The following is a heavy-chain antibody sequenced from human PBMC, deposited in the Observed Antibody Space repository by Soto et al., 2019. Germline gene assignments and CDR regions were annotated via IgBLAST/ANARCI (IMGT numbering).Heavy chain of an antibody. D-gene: IGHD4-17*01. Sequence: SVKVSCKASGGTVSSYAISWVRQAPGQGLEWMGGIIPIFGTANYAQKFQGRVTITADESTSTAYMELSSLRSEDTAVYYCARGGVGTVTERYFDLWGRGTLVTVSS. CDR1: GGTVSSYA. CDR3: ARGGVGTVTERYFDL. CDR2: IIPIFGTA. V-gene: IGHV1-69*13. J-gene: IGHJ2*01.